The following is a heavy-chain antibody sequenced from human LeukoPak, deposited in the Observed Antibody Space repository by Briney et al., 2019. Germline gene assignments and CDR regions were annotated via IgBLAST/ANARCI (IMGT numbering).Heavy chain of an antibody. CDR1: GFTFSSYA. V-gene: IGHV3-30*04. CDR3: ARDYCSSTSCYGPEPYYYYYYMDV. Sequence: PGGSLRLSCAASGFTFSSYAMHWVRQAPGKGLEWVAVISYDGSNKYYADSVKGRFTISRDNSKNTLYLQMNSLRAEDTAVYYCARDYCSSTSCYGPEPYYYYYYMDVWGKGTTVTVSS. CDR2: ISYDGSNK. J-gene: IGHJ6*03. D-gene: IGHD2-2*01.